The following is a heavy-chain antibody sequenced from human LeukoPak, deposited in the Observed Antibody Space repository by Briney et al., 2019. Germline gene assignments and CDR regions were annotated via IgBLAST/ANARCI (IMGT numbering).Heavy chain of an antibody. D-gene: IGHD6-13*01. J-gene: IGHJ4*02. V-gene: IGHV4-59*01. CDR3: ATGYSSTWYYFDY. CDR2: SYHTGST. Sequence: SETLTLTCTVSGDTISSYYRSWIRQPPGKGLEWIGYSYHTGSTNYNPSLKSRVTISVDTSKNQCSLKLSSVTAGDTAVYYCATGYSSTWYYFDYWGQGTLVTVSS. CDR1: GDTISSYY.